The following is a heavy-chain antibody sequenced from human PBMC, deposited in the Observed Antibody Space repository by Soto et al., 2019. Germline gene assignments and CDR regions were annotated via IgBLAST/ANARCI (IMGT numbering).Heavy chain of an antibody. J-gene: IGHJ6*02. V-gene: IGHV4-31*03. CDR2: IYYSGST. Sequence: SETLSLTCTFSGGSISSGGYYWSWIRQHPGKGLEWIGYIYYSGSTYYNPSLKSRVTISVDTSKNQFSLKLSSVTAADTAVYYCARDRGYSGYDSYDYGMDVWGQGTTVTVSS. CDR1: GGSISSGGYY. CDR3: ARDRGYSGYDSYDYGMDV. D-gene: IGHD5-12*01.